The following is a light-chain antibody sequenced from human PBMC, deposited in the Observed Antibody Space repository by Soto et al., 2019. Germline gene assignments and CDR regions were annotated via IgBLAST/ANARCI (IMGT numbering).Light chain of an antibody. Sequence: QSALTQPASVSGPPEQPIAISCTGASIGNYDFVSWYQQHPGKAPKLIIYDVTQRPSGVSKRCSGSKSGNTASLTISGLQAEDEADYYCCSYAGSDTFAFGGGTKLTVL. J-gene: IGLJ2*01. CDR2: DVT. CDR3: CSYAGSDTFA. V-gene: IGLV2-23*02. CDR1: SIGNYDF.